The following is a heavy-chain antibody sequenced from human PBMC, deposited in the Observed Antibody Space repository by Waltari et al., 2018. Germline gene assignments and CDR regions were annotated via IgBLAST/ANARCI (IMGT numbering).Heavy chain of an antibody. CDR1: GLPFRGSA. J-gene: IGHJ3*02. V-gene: IGHV3-73*01. Sequence: EVQLVESGGGLVQPGGSLKLSCTASGLPFRGSAMHWVRQASGKGLEWVGRIKTKTNNYATAYAASVKGRFTISRDDLKNTAYLQMNSLKAEDTAVYYCTRLTEAWDTAFDIWGQGTMVTVSS. CDR3: TRLTEAWDTAFDI. CDR2: IKTKTNNYAT. D-gene: IGHD1-20*01.